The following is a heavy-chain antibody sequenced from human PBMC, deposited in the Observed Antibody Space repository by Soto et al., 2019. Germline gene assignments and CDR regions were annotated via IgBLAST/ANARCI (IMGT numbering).Heavy chain of an antibody. V-gene: IGHV3-9*01. CDR3: AKDPYYDILTGNNAFDI. CDR1: GFTFDDYA. D-gene: IGHD3-9*01. J-gene: IGHJ3*02. CDR2: ISWNSGSI. Sequence: EVQLVESGGGLVQPGRSLRLSCAASGFTFDDYAMHWVRQAPGKGLEWGSGISWNSGSIGYADSVKGRFTISRDNAKNSLYLQMNSLRAEDTALYYCAKDPYYDILTGNNAFDIWGQGTMVTVSS.